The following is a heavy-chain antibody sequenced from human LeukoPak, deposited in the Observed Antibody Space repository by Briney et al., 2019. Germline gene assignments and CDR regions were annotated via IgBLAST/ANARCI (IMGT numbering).Heavy chain of an antibody. Sequence: ASVNVSCKTSGYTFTSYYIHWVRQAPGQGLEWLGIINPIGGTTDYAQKFQGRVTMTRDTSTSTVYMELSSLSPEDTAVYYCARQQGLQNLNFDYWGQGTLVTVSS. J-gene: IGHJ4*02. V-gene: IGHV1-46*01. CDR3: ARQQGLQNLNFDY. D-gene: IGHD4-11*01. CDR1: GYTFTSYY. CDR2: INPIGGTT.